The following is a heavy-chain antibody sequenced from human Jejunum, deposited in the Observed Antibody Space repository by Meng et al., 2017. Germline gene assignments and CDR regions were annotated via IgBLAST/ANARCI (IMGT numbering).Heavy chain of an antibody. CDR3: AKWQVGATRDYYYYGMDV. D-gene: IGHD1-26*01. CDR2: ISTSGANT. Sequence: GGPLRLSCAGSGFIFSGYAMSWVRQAPGKGLEWLSSISTSGANTYYTESVKGRFTISRDNSEKTLYLQMNSLRADDTAVYYCAKWQVGATRDYYYYGMDVWGQGATVTVSS. J-gene: IGHJ6*02. CDR1: GFIFSGYA. V-gene: IGHV3-23*01.